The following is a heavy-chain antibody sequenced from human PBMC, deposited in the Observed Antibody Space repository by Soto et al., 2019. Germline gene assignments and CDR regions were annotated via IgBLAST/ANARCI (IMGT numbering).Heavy chain of an antibody. V-gene: IGHV3-74*03. Sequence: EVQLVESGGGLVQPGGSLILSCAASGFTFSNYWMVWVRQAPRKGLVWVSRIIGDGLYTTYADSVKGRFTISXDXXKXXXXXXXXXLRVEDTAVYYCARGILGSGTANDHWGQGTLVTVSS. D-gene: IGHD3-10*01. J-gene: IGHJ4*02. CDR1: GFTFSNYW. CDR3: ARGILGSGTANDH. CDR2: IIGDGLYT.